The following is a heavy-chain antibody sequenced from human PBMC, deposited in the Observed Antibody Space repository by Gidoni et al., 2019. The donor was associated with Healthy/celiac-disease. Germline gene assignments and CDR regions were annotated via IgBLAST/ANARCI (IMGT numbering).Heavy chain of an antibody. D-gene: IGHD3-10*01. CDR3: ARGETAMVRGVIYYYYGMDV. Sequence: QVQLQQWGAGLLKPSETLSLTCAVYGGSFSGYYWSWIRQPPGKGLEWIGEINHSGSTNYNPSLKSRVTISVDTSKNQFSLKLSSVTAADTAVYYCARGETAMVRGVIYYYYGMDVWGQGTTVTVSS. V-gene: IGHV4-34*01. CDR2: INHSGST. J-gene: IGHJ6*02. CDR1: GGSFSGYY.